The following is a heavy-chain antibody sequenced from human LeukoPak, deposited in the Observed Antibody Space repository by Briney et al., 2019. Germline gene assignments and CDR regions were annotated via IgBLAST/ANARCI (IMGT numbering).Heavy chain of an antibody. V-gene: IGHV3-30*18. CDR2: ISYDGSKQ. Sequence: PGGSLRLSCAASGFTFSSHDMHWVRQAPGKGLEWVAAISYDGSKQLYADSVKGRFTISRDNSKNTLNLQMNSLRDEDTAVYYCAKDRARYLLTYYFEYWGQGTLVTVSS. D-gene: IGHD3-9*01. CDR3: AKDRARYLLTYYFEY. J-gene: IGHJ4*02. CDR1: GFTFSSHD.